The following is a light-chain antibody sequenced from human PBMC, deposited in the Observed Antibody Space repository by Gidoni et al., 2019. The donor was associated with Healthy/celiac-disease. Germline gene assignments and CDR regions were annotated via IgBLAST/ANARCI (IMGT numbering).Light chain of an antibody. CDR1: QSVSSY. V-gene: IGKV3-11*01. CDR3: QQRSNWRT. J-gene: IGKJ1*01. CDR2: DAS. Sequence: EIVVTQSPATLSLSPGERATLSCRASQSVSSYLAWYQQKPGQAPRLLIYDASNRATGIPARFRGSGSGTDFTLTISSLEPEDFAVYYCQQRSNWRTFGQGTKVEIK.